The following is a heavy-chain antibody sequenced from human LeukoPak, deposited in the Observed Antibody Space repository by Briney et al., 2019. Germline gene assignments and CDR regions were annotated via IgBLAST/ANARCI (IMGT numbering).Heavy chain of an antibody. CDR3: ARLSAPFDY. Sequence: GASVKVSCKASGYTFTSYGISWVRQAPGQGLEWMGIIDPSGGSTSYAQKFQGRVTMTRDTSTSTVYMELSSLRSEDTAVYYCARLSAPFDYWGQGTLVTVSS. J-gene: IGHJ4*02. V-gene: IGHV1-46*01. D-gene: IGHD6-25*01. CDR1: GYTFTSYG. CDR2: IDPSGGST.